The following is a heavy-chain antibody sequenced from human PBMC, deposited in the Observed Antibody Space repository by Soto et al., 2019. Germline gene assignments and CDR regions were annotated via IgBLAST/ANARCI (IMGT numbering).Heavy chain of an antibody. CDR3: ASARGYNWNYGGFDP. V-gene: IGHV1-18*01. CDR2: ISGYNGNT. CDR1: GYTFTSYG. J-gene: IGHJ5*02. Sequence: QVQLVQSGAEVKKPGASVKVSCKASGYTFTSYGISWVRQAPGQGLEWMGRISGYNGNTNYAQKLQGRVTMTTDTSTRTAYMELGSLRSDDTAVYYCASARGYNWNYGGFDPWGQGTLVTVSS. D-gene: IGHD1-7*01.